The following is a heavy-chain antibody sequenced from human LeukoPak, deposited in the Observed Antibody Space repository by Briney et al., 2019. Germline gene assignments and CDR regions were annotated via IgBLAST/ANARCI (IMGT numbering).Heavy chain of an antibody. CDR3: ARTQSVAGTRYFDY. J-gene: IGHJ4*02. D-gene: IGHD6-19*01. V-gene: IGHV4-39*07. Sequence: SETLSLTCTVSDGSISSSSYYWGWIRQPPGKGLEWIGSIYYGSVFYSVSTYYNPSLKSRVTMSGDTSKNQFSLKLSSVTAADTAVYYCARTQSVAGTRYFDYWGQGTLVTVSS. CDR2: IYYGSVFYSVST. CDR1: DGSISSSSYY.